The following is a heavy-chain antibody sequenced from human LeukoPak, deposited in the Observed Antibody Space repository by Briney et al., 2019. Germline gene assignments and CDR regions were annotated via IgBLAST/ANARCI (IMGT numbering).Heavy chain of an antibody. J-gene: IGHJ4*02. CDR2: ISCNSGSI. V-gene: IGHV3-9*01. D-gene: IGHD3-22*01. CDR1: GFTFDDYA. Sequence: GGSLRLSCAASGFTFDDYAMHWVRQAPGKGLEWVSGISCNSGSIGYADSVKGRFTISRDNAKNSLYLQMNSLRAEDTALYYCAKGGYYDSSGLIDYWGQGTLVTVSS. CDR3: AKGGYYDSSGLIDY.